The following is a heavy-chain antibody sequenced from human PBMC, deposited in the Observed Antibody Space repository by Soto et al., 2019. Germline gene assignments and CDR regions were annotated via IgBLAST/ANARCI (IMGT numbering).Heavy chain of an antibody. CDR3: ARGGYYDRSGSRNFHYYGMDV. V-gene: IGHV1-18*01. Sequence: QAQLVQSGAEVKNPGASVRVSCKASGYTFSSYGISWVRQAPGQGLEWLGWISPYNDYKYYEQKLQGRVTMTTDTSTRTAYMALRSLRSDDTAIYFCARGGYYDRSGSRNFHYYGMDVWGQGTTVTVSS. J-gene: IGHJ6*02. CDR2: ISPYNDYK. CDR1: GYTFSSYG. D-gene: IGHD3-22*01.